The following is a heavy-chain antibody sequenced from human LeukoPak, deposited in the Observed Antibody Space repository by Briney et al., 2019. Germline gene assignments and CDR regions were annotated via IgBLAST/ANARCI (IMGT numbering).Heavy chain of an antibody. J-gene: IGHJ6*04. V-gene: IGHV4-31*02. CDR2: IYYSGGT. CDR3: ARASGDYYYGMAV. D-gene: IGHD4-17*01. CDR1: ADTTNSHHYH. Sequence: SRTLSHTRNVPADTTNSHHYHWTRNPPHTATGLQRIGYIYYSGGTYYNQYLKSRVTISVDTSKNQFSLKLSAVTAADTAVYYCARASGDYYYGMAVWGKGTTVTVSS.